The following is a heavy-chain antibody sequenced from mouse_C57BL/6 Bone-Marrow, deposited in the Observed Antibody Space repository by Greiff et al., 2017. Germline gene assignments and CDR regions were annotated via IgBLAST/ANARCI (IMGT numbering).Heavy chain of an antibody. CDR1: GFTFTDYY. CDR3: GRYHYGNPYFAY. J-gene: IGHJ2*01. D-gene: IGHD2-1*01. V-gene: IGHV7-3*01. CDR2: IRNKANGYTT. Sequence: EVLLVESGGGLVQPGGSLSLSCAASGFTFTDYYMSWVRQPPGKALEWLGFIRNKANGYTTEYSASVQGRFTISRDNSQSILYLQMNALRAEDSATYYWGRYHYGNPYFAYWGQGTTLTVSS.